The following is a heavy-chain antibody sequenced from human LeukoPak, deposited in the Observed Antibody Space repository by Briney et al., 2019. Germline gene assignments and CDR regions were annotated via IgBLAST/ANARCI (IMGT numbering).Heavy chain of an antibody. CDR2: IIPIFGTA. CDR1: GGTFSSYA. V-gene: IGHV1-69*01. D-gene: IGHD3-22*01. Sequence: SVKVSCKASGGTFSSYAISWVRQAPGQGLEWVGGIIPIFGTANYAQKFQDRVTITADESTSTAYMELSSLRSEDTAVFYCARPPLAYYYDSSGYYYFDYWGQGILVTVSS. CDR3: ARPPLAYYYDSSGYYYFDY. J-gene: IGHJ4*02.